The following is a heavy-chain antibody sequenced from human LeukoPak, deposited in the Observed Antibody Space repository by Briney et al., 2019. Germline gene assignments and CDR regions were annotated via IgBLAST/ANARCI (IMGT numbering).Heavy chain of an antibody. CDR1: GYSFTSYW. CDR2: IYPADSDT. Sequence: GESLKISCQGSGYSFTSYWIGWVRQMPGKGLEWMGIIYPADSDTRYNPSFQGQVTISADISIRTAYLQWSSLRASDTAVYYCARRAFTSSSFSYYYVDVWGKGTTVTVSS. D-gene: IGHD6-6*01. V-gene: IGHV5-51*01. CDR3: ARRAFTSSSFSYYYVDV. J-gene: IGHJ6*03.